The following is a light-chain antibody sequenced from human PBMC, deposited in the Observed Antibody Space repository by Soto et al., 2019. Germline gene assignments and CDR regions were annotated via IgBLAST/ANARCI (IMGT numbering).Light chain of an antibody. CDR1: TSNIGSYT. CDR3: AAWDDSLNGVV. V-gene: IGLV1-44*01. Sequence: QSVLTQLPSTSGTPGQRVTISCSGSTSNIGSYTENWYQQLPGTAPKLLIHSNNQRPSGVPDRFSGSKTGTSASLAISGLQSEDEADYYCAAWDDSLNGVVFGGGTKLTVL. CDR2: SNN. J-gene: IGLJ2*01.